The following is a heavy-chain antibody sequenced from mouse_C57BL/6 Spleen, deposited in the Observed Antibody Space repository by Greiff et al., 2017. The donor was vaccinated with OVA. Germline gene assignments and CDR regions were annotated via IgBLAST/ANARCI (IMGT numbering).Heavy chain of an antibody. V-gene: IGHV2-9-1*01. J-gene: IGHJ2*01. D-gene: IGHD1-1*01. Sequence: VKLVESGPGLVAPSQSLSITCTVSGFSLTSYAISWVRQPPGKGLEWLGVIWTGGGTNYNSALKSSLGISKDNSKSQVFLKMNSLQTDDTARYYCARNFYYYGSSSYFDYWGQGTTLTVSS. CDR2: IWTGGGT. CDR3: ARNFYYYGSSSYFDY. CDR1: GFSLTSYA.